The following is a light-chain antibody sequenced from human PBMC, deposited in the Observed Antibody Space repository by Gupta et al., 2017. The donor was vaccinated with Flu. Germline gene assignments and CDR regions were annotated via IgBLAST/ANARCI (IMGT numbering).Light chain of an antibody. Sequence: EIVMTQSPATLSVSPGERATLSCRASQSISSKIAWYQQKPGQAPRLLMYDAYTRPTGVPVRFSGGGSGTEFTLTINSLQSEDFAVYYCQLCDTWPRWTLGHGTKVEIK. CDR1: QSISSK. V-gene: IGKV3-15*01. J-gene: IGKJ1*01. CDR3: QLCDTWPRWT. CDR2: DAY.